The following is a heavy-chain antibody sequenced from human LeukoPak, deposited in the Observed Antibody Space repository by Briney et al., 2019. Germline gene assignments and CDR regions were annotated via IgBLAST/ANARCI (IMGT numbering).Heavy chain of an antibody. V-gene: IGHV1-8*01. D-gene: IGHD1-1*01. CDR2: VRTKTGRT. J-gene: IGHJ5*02. Sequence: ASVTLSCKASGYTFRIHDINWVRQAHGQGLERMGWVRTKTGRTGYAQTFQSRVYMTTNASLSAAYMELSSLRSDDTAVYFCARESERNDGWFYLWGQGTLVTVSS. CDR1: GYTFRIHD. CDR3: ARESERNDGWFYL.